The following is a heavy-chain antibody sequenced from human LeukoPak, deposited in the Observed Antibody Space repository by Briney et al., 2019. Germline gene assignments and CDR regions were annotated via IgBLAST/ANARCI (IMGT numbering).Heavy chain of an antibody. J-gene: IGHJ5*02. D-gene: IGHD6-19*01. V-gene: IGHV3-23*01. CDR3: AKDPMQWLKFQNWFDP. Sequence: PGGSLRLSCAASGFTFSSYAMSWVRQAPGKGLEWVSAISGSGGSTYYADSVEGRFTISRDNSKNTLYLQMNSLRAEDTAVYYCAKDPMQWLKFQNWFDPWGQGTLVTVSS. CDR2: ISGSGGST. CDR1: GFTFSSYA.